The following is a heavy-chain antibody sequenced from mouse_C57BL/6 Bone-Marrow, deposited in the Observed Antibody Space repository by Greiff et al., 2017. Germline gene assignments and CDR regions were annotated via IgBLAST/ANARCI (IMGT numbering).Heavy chain of an antibody. V-gene: IGHV5-6*01. J-gene: IGHJ4*01. CDR2: ISSGGSYT. Sequence: EVNVVESGGDLVKPGGSLKLSCAASGFTFSSYGMSWVRQTPDKRLEWVATISSGGSYTYYPDSVKGRFTISRDNAKNTLYLQMSSLKSEDTAMYYCARPYYGSSYGSYYAMDYWGQGTSVTVSS. CDR1: GFTFSSYG. D-gene: IGHD1-1*01. CDR3: ARPYYGSSYGSYYAMDY.